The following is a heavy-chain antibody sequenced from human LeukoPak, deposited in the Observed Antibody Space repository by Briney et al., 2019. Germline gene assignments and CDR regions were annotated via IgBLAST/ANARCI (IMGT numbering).Heavy chain of an antibody. CDR3: ARGLKWELRAFDI. Sequence: PSETLSLTCTVSGGSISSGGYYWGWIRQPPGKGLEWIGSIYYSGSTYYNPSLKSRVTISVDTSKNQFSLKLSSVTAADTAVYYCARGLKWELRAFDIWGQGTLVTVSS. J-gene: IGHJ4*02. D-gene: IGHD1-26*01. V-gene: IGHV4-39*07. CDR2: IYYSGST. CDR1: GGSISSGGYY.